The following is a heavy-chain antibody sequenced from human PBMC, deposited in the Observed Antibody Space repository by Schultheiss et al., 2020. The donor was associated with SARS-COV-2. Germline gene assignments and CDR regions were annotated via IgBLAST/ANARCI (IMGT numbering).Heavy chain of an antibody. V-gene: IGHV3-23*01. CDR2: ISGSGGST. J-gene: IGHJ6*02. Sequence: GGSLRLSCAASGFTFSSYEMNWVRQAPGKGLEWVSAISGSGGSTYYADSVKGRFTISRDNSKNTLYLQMNSLRAEDTAVYYCARVSTDVEYYYGMDVWGQGTTVTVSS. CDR1: GFTFSSYE. CDR3: ARVSTDVEYYYGMDV.